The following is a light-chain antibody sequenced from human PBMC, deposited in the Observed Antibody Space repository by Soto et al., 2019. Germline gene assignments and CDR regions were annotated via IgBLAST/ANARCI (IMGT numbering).Light chain of an antibody. CDR3: LLSYSGA. V-gene: IGLV7-46*01. CDR2: DTS. Sequence: QAVVTQEPSLTVSPGGTVTLTCGSSTGAVTSGHYPYWFQQKPGQAPRTLIYDTSNKHSWTPARFSGSLLGGKAALTLSGAQPEDEAGYYCLLSYSGALGGGTKLTVL. J-gene: IGLJ2*01. CDR1: TGAVTSGHY.